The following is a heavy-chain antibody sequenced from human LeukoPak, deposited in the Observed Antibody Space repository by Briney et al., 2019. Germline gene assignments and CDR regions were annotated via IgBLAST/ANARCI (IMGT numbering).Heavy chain of an antibody. D-gene: IGHD4-17*01. Sequence: GGSLRLSCAASGFTVSSNYMSWVRQAPGKGLEWVSVIYSGGSTYYADSVKGRFTISRHNSKNTLYLQMNSLRAEDTAVYYCAWSRADDYGDYAAYWGQGTLVTVSS. CDR2: IYSGGST. CDR3: AWSRADDYGDYAAY. J-gene: IGHJ4*02. V-gene: IGHV3-53*04. CDR1: GFTVSSNY.